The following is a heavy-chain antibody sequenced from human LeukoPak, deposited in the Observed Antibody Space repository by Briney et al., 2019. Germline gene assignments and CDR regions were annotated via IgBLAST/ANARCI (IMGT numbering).Heavy chain of an antibody. J-gene: IGHJ4*02. CDR2: ISSNGGST. V-gene: IGHV3-64*01. CDR1: GFTFSSYA. CDR3: ARDKVTY. Sequence: GVSLRLSCAASGFTFSSYAMHWVRQAPGKGLEYVSAISSNGGSTYYANSVKGRFTISRDNAKSSLSLQMNSLRVEDTAVYYCARDKVTYWGQGILVTVSS.